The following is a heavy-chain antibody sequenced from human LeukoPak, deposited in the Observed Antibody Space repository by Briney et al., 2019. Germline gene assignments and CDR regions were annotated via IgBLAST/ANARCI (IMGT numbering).Heavy chain of an antibody. CDR1: GFTFSSYS. CDR3: ARDYLVGATRPFDY. CDR2: ISSSSTI. D-gene: IGHD1-26*01. V-gene: IGHV3-48*01. Sequence: PGGSLRLSCAASGFTFSSYSMNWVRQAPGKGLEWVSYISSSSTIYYADSVKGRFTISRDNAKNSLYLQMNSLRAEDTAVYYCARDYLVGATRPFDYWGQGTLVTVSS. J-gene: IGHJ4*02.